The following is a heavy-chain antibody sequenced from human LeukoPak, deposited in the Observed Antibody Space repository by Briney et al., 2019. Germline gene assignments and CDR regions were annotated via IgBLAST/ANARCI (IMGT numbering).Heavy chain of an antibody. CDR1: GFTFSTYA. V-gene: IGHV3-23*01. Sequence: PGGSLTLSCAASGFTFSTYAMSWVRQAPGKGLEWVSGISASGGTTYYADSVKGRFTISRDNSKNTLYLQMNSLRGEDTAVYYCAKAYGIAARTSFDYWGQGTLVTVSS. J-gene: IGHJ4*02. CDR2: ISASGGTT. D-gene: IGHD6-6*01. CDR3: AKAYGIAARTSFDY.